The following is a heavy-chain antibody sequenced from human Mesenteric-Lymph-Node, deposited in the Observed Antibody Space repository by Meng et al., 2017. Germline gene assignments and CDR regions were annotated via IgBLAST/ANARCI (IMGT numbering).Heavy chain of an antibody. CDR3: ATYAVSSSLGFYFDY. Sequence: ASVKVSCKASGYTFTGYYMHWVRQAPGQGLEWMGGFDPEDGETIYAQKFQGRVTMTEDTSTDTAYMELSSLRSEDTAVYYCATYAVSSSLGFYFDYWGQGTLVTVSS. CDR2: FDPEDGET. D-gene: IGHD6-6*01. V-gene: IGHV1-24*01. J-gene: IGHJ4*02. CDR1: GYTFTGYY.